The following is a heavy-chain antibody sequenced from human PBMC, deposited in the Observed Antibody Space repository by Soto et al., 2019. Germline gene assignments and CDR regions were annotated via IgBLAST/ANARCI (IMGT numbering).Heavy chain of an antibody. CDR3: AATLDWGSYDFGGYPS. CDR1: GFTFSRSA. V-gene: IGHV1-58*01. CDR2: IVAASGKT. Sequence: SVKVSCKGSGFTFSRSAVQWVPQARGQGLEWIGWIVAASGKTDYSQIFQERVTITRDMSTSTAYMELSSLSSEDTAVYYCAATLDWGSYDFGGYPSWGQGTLVTVSS. J-gene: IGHJ4*02. D-gene: IGHD3-22*01.